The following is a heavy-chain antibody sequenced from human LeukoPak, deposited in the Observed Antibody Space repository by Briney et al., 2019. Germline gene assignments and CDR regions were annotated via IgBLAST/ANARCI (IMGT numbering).Heavy chain of an antibody. Sequence: GGSLRLSCAASGFTFSSYWMHWVRQAPGKGLVWVSRISPDGSSTTYADSVKGRFTISRDNAKNSLYLQMNSLRAEDTAVYYCARYSYGQGNDYWGQGTLVTVSS. J-gene: IGHJ4*02. CDR3: ARYSYGQGNDY. V-gene: IGHV3-74*01. CDR1: GFTFSSYW. CDR2: ISPDGSST. D-gene: IGHD5-18*01.